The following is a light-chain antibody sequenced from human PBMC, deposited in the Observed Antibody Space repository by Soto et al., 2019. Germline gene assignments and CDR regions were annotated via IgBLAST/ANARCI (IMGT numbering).Light chain of an antibody. J-gene: IGLJ3*02. CDR3: LLYLDAVHV. V-gene: IGLV7-43*01. CDR1: TGAVTTDHF. Sequence: QAVVTQEPSLTVSPGGTVTLTCASSTGAVTTDHFPNWFQQKPGQAPRALIYRTSNKHSWTPARFSASLLGGKAALTLSDVRPEDEADYYCLLYLDAVHVFGGGTKLTVL. CDR2: RTS.